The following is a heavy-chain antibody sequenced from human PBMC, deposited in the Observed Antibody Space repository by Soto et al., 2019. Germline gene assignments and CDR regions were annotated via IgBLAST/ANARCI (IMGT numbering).Heavy chain of an antibody. CDR3: ASPGGSYYGGVVF. CDR1: GGTFSSYA. J-gene: IGHJ4*02. Sequence: SVKVSCKASGGTFSSYAISWVRQAPGQGLEWMGGIIPIFGTADYAQKFQGRVTITADESTSTAYMELNSLRSEDTAVYYCASPGGSYYGGVVFWGQGTVVPVPS. D-gene: IGHD1-26*01. V-gene: IGHV1-69*13. CDR2: IIPIFGTA.